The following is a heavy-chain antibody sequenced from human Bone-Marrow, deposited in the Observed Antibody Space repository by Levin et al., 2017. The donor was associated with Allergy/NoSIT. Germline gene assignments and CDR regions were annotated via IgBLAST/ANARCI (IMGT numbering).Heavy chain of an antibody. CDR3: ARHRKLRGYSGYGVGYYYYYMDV. V-gene: IGHV3-48*02. D-gene: IGHD5-12*01. J-gene: IGHJ6*03. CDR2: ISSSSSTI. CDR1: GFTFSSYS. Sequence: GGSLRLSCAASGFTFSSYSMNWVRQAPGKGLEWVSYISSSSSTIYYADSVKGRFSISRDNAKNSLYLQMNSLRDEDTAVYYCARHRKLRGYSGYGVGYYYYYMDVWGKGTTVTVSS.